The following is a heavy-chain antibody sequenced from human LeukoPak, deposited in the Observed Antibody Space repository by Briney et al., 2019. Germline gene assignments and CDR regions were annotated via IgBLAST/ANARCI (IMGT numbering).Heavy chain of an antibody. D-gene: IGHD3-16*01. V-gene: IGHV4-38-2*02. J-gene: IGHJ4*02. CDR1: GYSISSGYY. Sequence: PSETLSLTCTVSGYSISSGYYWGWIRQPPGKGLEWIGSIYHSGSTYYNPSLKSRVTISVDTSKNQFSLKLSSVTAADTAVYYCARDGAKGGSFDYWGQGTLVTVSS. CDR3: ARDGAKGGSFDY. CDR2: IYHSGST.